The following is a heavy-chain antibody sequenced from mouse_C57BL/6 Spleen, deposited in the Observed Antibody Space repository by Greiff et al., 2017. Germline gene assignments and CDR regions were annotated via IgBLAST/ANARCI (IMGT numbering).Heavy chain of an antibody. Sequence: DVKLVESGGGLVQPGGSLKLSCAASGFTFSDYYMYWVRQTPEKRLEWVAYISNGGGSTYYPDTVKGRFTISRDNAKNTLYLQMSRLKSEDTAMYYCARHEQYYYAMDYWGQGTSVTVSS. J-gene: IGHJ4*01. CDR1: GFTFSDYY. CDR2: ISNGGGST. V-gene: IGHV5-12*01. CDR3: ARHEQYYYAMDY.